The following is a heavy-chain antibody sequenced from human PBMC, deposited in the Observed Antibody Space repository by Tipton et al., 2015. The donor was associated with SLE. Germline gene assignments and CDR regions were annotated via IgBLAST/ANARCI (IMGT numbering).Heavy chain of an antibody. V-gene: IGHV3-33*01. J-gene: IGHJ6*02. CDR2: IWYDGSNK. CDR3: AREGLSGYEYYYGMDV. D-gene: IGHD5-12*01. CDR1: GFTFSSYG. Sequence: SLRLSCAASGFTFSSYGMHWVRQAPGKGLEWVAVIWYDGSNKDYRDSVKGRFTISRDNSKNMLYLQMNSLRAEDTAVYYCAREGLSGYEYYYGMDVWGQGTTVTVSS.